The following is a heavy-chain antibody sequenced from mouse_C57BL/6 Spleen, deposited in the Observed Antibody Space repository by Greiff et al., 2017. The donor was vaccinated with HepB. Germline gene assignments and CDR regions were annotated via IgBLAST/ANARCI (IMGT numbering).Heavy chain of an antibody. CDR2: IYPRDGST. CDR1: GYTFTDHT. V-gene: IGHV1-78*01. D-gene: IGHD2-2*01. Sequence: QVQLQQSDAELVKPGASVKISCKVSGYTFTDHTIHWMKQRPEQGLECIGYIYPRDGSTKYNEKFKGNATLTTDKSPSTPYMQLKSLTSEDSAVYFCARREYGYDAWFAYWGQGTLVTVSA. J-gene: IGHJ3*01. CDR3: ARREYGYDAWFAY.